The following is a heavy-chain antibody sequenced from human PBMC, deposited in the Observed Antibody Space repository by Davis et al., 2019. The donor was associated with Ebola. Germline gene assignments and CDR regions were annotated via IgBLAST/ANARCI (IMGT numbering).Heavy chain of an antibody. Sequence: GESLKISCAASGITFSSFWMHWVRHVPGKGLVWVSRINSDGSSTNYADSVKGRFTISRDNAKNTLYLQMNSLRAEDTAVFYCARSRYSSDCFDYWGQGTLVTVSS. CDR3: ARSRYSSDCFDY. CDR2: INSDGSST. V-gene: IGHV3-74*01. D-gene: IGHD6-19*01. J-gene: IGHJ4*02. CDR1: GITFSSFW.